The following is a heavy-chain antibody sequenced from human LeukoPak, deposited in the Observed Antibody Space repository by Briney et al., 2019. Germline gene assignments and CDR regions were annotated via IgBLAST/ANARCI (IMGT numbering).Heavy chain of an antibody. V-gene: IGHV1-69*13. J-gene: IGHJ6*02. D-gene: IGHD5-18*01. CDR1: GGTFSSYA. CDR2: IIPIFGTA. CDR3: ARVDTAMADYYGMDV. Sequence: SVKVSCKASGGTFSSYAISWVRQAPGQGLEWMGGIIPIFGTANYAQKFQGRVTITADESTSTAYMELSSLSSEDTAVYYCARVDTAMADYYGMDVWGQGTTVTVSS.